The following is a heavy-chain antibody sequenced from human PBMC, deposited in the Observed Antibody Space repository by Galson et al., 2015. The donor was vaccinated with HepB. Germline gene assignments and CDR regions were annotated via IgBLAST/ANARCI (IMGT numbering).Heavy chain of an antibody. V-gene: IGHV7-4-1*02. J-gene: IGHJ4*02. D-gene: IGHD3-22*01. Sequence: SVKVSCKASGYTFTKNAVNWVRQAPGQGLQWMGWINTNTGNPTFAQGFTGRFVFSLDTSVSTAFLQISSLKAEDTAVYYCARDYFDSSSDYWGQGTLVTVSS. CDR3: ARDYFDSSSDY. CDR2: INTNTGNP. CDR1: GYTFTKNA.